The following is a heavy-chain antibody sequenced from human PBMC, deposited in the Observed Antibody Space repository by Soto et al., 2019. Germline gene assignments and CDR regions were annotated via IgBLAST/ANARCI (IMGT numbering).Heavy chain of an antibody. D-gene: IGHD2-15*01. CDR3: AKKVVTTQSGGFDY. CDR1: GFTFSSFS. Sequence: GGSLRLSCAASGFTFSSFSMSWVRQAPGKGLEWVSAIGSGGDTYYADSVRGRFTIFRDNSKNTSYLQMNSLRAEDTAVYHCAKKVVTTQSGGFDYWGQGALVTVSS. CDR2: IGSGGDT. J-gene: IGHJ4*02. V-gene: IGHV3-23*01.